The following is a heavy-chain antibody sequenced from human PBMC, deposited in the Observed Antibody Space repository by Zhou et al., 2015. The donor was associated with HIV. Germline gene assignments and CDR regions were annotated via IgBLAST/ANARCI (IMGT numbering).Heavy chain of an antibody. J-gene: IGHJ2*01. CDR3: ARERGGYDSSGYVHAWYFDL. CDR2: IIPMFGTV. CDR1: GGTFSNYA. V-gene: IGHV1-69*06. Sequence: QVLLVQSGAEVKKPGSSVKVSCEASGGTFSNYAVSWVRQAPGQGLEWMGAIIPMFGTVRYAQKFQGRVTLTADRSTNTAYMELRSLRSEDTAMYYCARERGGYDSSGYVHAWYFDLWGPGTLVTVAS. D-gene: IGHD3-22*01.